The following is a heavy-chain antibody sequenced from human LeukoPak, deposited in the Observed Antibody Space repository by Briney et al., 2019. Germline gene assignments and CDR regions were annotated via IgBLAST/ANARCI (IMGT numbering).Heavy chain of an antibody. CDR1: GGSFSGYF. Sequence: SETLSLTCAVYGGSFSGYFWSWIRQPPGKGLEWIGEINHSGSTNYNASLKSRVTISVDTSNNQLSLKLSSVTAADTAVYYCARRIGYSSGWPHWYFDLWGRGTLVTVSS. J-gene: IGHJ2*01. V-gene: IGHV4-34*01. CDR3: ARRIGYSSGWPHWYFDL. D-gene: IGHD6-19*01. CDR2: INHSGST.